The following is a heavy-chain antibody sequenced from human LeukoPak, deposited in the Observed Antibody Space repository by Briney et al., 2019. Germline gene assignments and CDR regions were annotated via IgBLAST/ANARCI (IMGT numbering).Heavy chain of an antibody. D-gene: IGHD2-2*01. V-gene: IGHV1-18*01. CDR2: ISAYNRNT. CDR3: ARVGEPYCSSTSCYYYYYMDV. J-gene: IGHJ6*03. Sequence: ASVKVSCKASGYTFTSYGISWVRQAPGQGLEWMGWISAYNRNTNYAQKLQGRVTMTTDTSTSTAYMELRSLRSDDTALYYCARVGEPYCSSTSCYYYYYMDVWGKGTTVTVSS. CDR1: GYTFTSYG.